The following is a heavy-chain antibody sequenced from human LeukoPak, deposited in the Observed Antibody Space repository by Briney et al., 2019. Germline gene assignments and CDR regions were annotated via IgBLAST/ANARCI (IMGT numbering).Heavy chain of an antibody. D-gene: IGHD5-24*01. CDR1: GFTVSSNY. CDR3: ASRDM. Sequence: GGSLRLSCAACGFTVSSNYIIWVRQAPGKGLEWVSVIYSGGSTYYADSVKGRFTISRDNSKNTVNLQMNSLRAEDTAVYYCASRDMGGQGTLVTVSS. V-gene: IGHV3-66*01. CDR2: IYSGGST. J-gene: IGHJ4*02.